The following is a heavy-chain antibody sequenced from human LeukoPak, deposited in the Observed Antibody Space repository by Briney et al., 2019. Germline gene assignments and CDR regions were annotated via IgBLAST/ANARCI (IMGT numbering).Heavy chain of an antibody. J-gene: IGHJ4*02. V-gene: IGHV3-30*04. CDR3: ARDDSSGFYIY. CDR2: ISYDGSNK. CDR1: GFTFSSYA. Sequence: GGSLRLSCAASGFTFSSYAMHWVRQAPGKGLEWVAVISYDGSNKYYADSVKGRFTISRDNSKNTLYLQMNSLRAEDTAVYYCARDDSSGFYIYWGQGTLVTVSS. D-gene: IGHD3-22*01.